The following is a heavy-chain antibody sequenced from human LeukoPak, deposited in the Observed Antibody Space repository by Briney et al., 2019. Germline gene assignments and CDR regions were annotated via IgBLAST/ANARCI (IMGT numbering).Heavy chain of an antibody. CDR3: AKDREEYYYDSSGILFDY. CDR2: ISSSSSYI. Sequence: GGSLRLSCAASGFTFSSYSMNWVRQAPGKGLEWVSSISSSSSYIYYADSVKGRFTISRDNAKNSLYLQMNSLRAEDTAVYYCAKDREEYYYDSSGILFDYWGQGTLVTVSS. J-gene: IGHJ4*02. CDR1: GFTFSSYS. V-gene: IGHV3-21*01. D-gene: IGHD3-22*01.